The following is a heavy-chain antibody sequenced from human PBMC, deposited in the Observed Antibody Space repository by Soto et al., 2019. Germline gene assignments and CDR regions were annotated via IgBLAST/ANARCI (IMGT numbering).Heavy chain of an antibody. CDR1: GFSFNTPG. J-gene: IGHJ6*02. D-gene: IGHD2-21*02. Sequence: QVQLVESGGGVVQPGRALRLSCAASGFSFNTPGMHWVRQAPGKGLEWVAVIAFDGSQEFYGDSVRGRFTISRDNSKNTLFLQMNSLTPEDTAVYYCATKVRVTNYLYYGMDVWGQGTTVTVSS. CDR2: IAFDGSQE. CDR3: ATKVRVTNYLYYGMDV. V-gene: IGHV3-30*03.